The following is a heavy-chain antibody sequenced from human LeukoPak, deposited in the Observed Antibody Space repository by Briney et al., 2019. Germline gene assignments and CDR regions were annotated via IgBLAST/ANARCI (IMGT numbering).Heavy chain of an antibody. V-gene: IGHV3-7*03. J-gene: IGHJ4*02. CDR1: GFTFISYW. CDR3: ARGGRYYGSGSYYKPYDY. D-gene: IGHD3-10*01. Sequence: GGSLSLSCEASGFTFISYWMTWVRQAPGKGLEGVANIKQDGSEKYYVDSVKGRFTISRDNAKNSLYLQMNSLRAEDTAVYYCARGGRYYGSGSYYKPYDYWGQGTLVTVSS. CDR2: IKQDGSEK.